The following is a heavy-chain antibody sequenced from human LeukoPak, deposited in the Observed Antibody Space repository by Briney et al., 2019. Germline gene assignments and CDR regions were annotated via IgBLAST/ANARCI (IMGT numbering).Heavy chain of an antibody. V-gene: IGHV3-7*05. Sequence: GGSLRLSGAGFGVSFSGHWINWVRQAPGEGLECVATIKYDGSERYYVDSVKGRFTISRDDAKNSIYLQMNNLRAEDTAVYYCGRRNWFDPWGQGTLVTVSS. CDR2: IKYDGSER. J-gene: IGHJ5*02. CDR3: GRRNWFDP. D-gene: IGHD1-14*01. CDR1: GVSFSGHW.